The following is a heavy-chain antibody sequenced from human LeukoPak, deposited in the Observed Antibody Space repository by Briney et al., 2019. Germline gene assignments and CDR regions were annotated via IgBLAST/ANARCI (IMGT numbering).Heavy chain of an antibody. CDR2: ISSSSSTI. D-gene: IGHD5-18*01. J-gene: IGHJ4*02. CDR3: ATYRQVMLPFES. V-gene: IGHV3-48*01. CDR1: GFTFSSFS. Sequence: GGSLRLSWPASGFTFSSFSMNWVRQAPGKGREWVSYISSSSSTIYYADPVKGRFTISRDNDKNSMYLQMNSLRAEDTAIYYCATYRQVMLPFESWGQGTLVTVSS.